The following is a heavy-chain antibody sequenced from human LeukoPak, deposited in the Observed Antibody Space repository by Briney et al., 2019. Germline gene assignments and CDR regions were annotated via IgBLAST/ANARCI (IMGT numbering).Heavy chain of an antibody. CDR2: IKQDGSEK. D-gene: IGHD4-17*01. CDR1: GFTFSSYW. J-gene: IGHJ4*02. V-gene: IGHV3-7*01. Sequence: GGSLRLSCAASGFTFSSYWMSWVRQAPGKGLEWVANIKQDGSEKYYVDSVKGRFTISRDNAKNSLYLQMNSLRAEDTAVYYCARDVRSTVTTVPFDYWGQGTLVTVSS. CDR3: ARDVRSTVTTVPFDY.